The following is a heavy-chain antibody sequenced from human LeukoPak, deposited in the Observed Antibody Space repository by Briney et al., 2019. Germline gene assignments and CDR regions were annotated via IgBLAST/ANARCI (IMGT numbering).Heavy chain of an antibody. CDR2: ISNDGDT. Sequence: GGSLRLSCAASGFTVSSNYMSWVRQGPGKGLECVSVISNDGDTYYADSVKGRFTISRDTSKNTVSLQMNSLRAEDTAVYYCAGDLMGIAYRGAFYYWGQGTLVTVSS. CDR3: AGDLMGIAYRGAFYY. CDR1: GFTVSSNY. D-gene: IGHD6-13*01. V-gene: IGHV3-53*01. J-gene: IGHJ4*02.